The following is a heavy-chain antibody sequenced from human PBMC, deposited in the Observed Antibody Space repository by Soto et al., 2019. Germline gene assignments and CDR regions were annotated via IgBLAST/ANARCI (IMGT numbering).Heavy chain of an antibody. V-gene: IGHV3-21*01. Sequence: GGSLRLSCAASGFTFSSYSVNWVRQAPGKGLEWVSSISSSSSYIYYADSVKGRFTISRDNAKNSLYLQMNSLRAEDTAVYYCARDPYCTNGVCPYWGQGTLVTVSS. D-gene: IGHD2-8*01. CDR2: ISSSSSYI. CDR1: GFTFSSYS. CDR3: ARDPYCTNGVCPY. J-gene: IGHJ4*02.